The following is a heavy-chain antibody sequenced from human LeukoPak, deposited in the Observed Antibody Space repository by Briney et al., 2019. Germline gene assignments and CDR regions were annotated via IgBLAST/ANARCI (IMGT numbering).Heavy chain of an antibody. CDR3: ARPQWGGDYRYNWFDP. D-gene: IGHD4-11*01. CDR2: IIPILGIA. CDR1: GGTFSSYT. Sequence: ASVKVSCKASGGTFSSYTTSWVRQAPGQGLEWMGRIIPILGIANYAQKFQGRVTITADKSTSTAYMELSSLRSEDTAVYYCARPQWGGDYRYNWFDPWGQGTLVTVSS. V-gene: IGHV1-69*02. J-gene: IGHJ5*02.